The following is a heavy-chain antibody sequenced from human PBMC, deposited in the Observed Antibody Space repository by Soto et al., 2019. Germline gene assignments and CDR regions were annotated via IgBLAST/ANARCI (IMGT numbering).Heavy chain of an antibody. CDR1: GGSISSGGYY. V-gene: IGHV4-31*03. D-gene: IGHD1-20*01. CDR2: IYYSGST. J-gene: IGHJ4*02. Sequence: SETLSLTCTVSGGSISSGGYYWSWFRQHPGKGLEWIGYIYYSGSTYYNPSLKSRVTISVDTSKNQFSLKLSSVTAADTAVYYCARVQYKSAPDYWGQGTLVTVSS. CDR3: ARVQYKSAPDY.